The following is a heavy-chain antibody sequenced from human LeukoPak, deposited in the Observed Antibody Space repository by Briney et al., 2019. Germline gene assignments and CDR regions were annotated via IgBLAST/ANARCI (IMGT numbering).Heavy chain of an antibody. CDR2: IYYSGST. D-gene: IGHD6-13*01. CDR1: GGSISSHY. V-gene: IGHV4-59*11. CDR3: ARAISSSWYYYYYMDV. J-gene: IGHJ6*03. Sequence: SETLSLTCTVSGGSISSHYWSWIRRPPGKGLEWIGYIYYSGSTNYNPSLKSRVTISVDTSKNQFSLKLSSVTAADTAVYYCARAISSSWYYYYYMDVWGKGTTVTVSS.